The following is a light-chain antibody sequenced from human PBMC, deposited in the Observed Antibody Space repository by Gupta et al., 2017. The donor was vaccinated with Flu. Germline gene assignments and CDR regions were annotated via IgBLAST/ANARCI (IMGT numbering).Light chain of an antibody. V-gene: IGKV1-5*03. CDR3: QHENCFSGN. Sequence: DIQMTQSPSTLSAFVGDRVTITCRASQSVSSWLAWYQQKLGKAPKLLIYRASSLQSGVPSRFSGSGSGTEFTLTISSLQPDDFATYYCQHENCFSGNFGQGTKMEIK. CDR2: RAS. CDR1: QSVSSW. J-gene: IGKJ2*01.